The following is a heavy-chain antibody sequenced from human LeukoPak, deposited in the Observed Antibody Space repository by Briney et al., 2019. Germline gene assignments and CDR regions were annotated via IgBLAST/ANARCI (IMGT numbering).Heavy chain of an antibody. Sequence: GGSLRLSCEASGFACSFFAMSWLRQPPGKGLEWVSTINANSGTRSYAASVRGRFTISRDNSKNTVYLQLNTLRAEDTAVYYCAKPISGGLAVTADWFDPWGQGTLVVVSS. V-gene: IGHV3-23*01. CDR1: GFACSFFA. J-gene: IGHJ5*01. D-gene: IGHD6-19*01. CDR3: AKPISGGLAVTADWFDP. CDR2: INANSGTR.